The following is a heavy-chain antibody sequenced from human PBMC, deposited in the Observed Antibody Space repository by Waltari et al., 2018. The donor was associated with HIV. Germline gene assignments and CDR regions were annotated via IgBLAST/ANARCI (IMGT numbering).Heavy chain of an antibody. Sequence: QVQLQESGPRLVKSSETLSLTCSVCGGAISPYSWSWIRQSPGRGLECIGYIDYSGSVDYNPSLKSRVTMSVDMSRNQFSLNLTSVTAADTATYYCARTINWADSFDLWGQGTKVIVSS. D-gene: IGHD7-27*01. J-gene: IGHJ3*01. CDR1: GGAISPYS. CDR2: IDYSGSV. CDR3: ARTINWADSFDL. V-gene: IGHV4-59*01.